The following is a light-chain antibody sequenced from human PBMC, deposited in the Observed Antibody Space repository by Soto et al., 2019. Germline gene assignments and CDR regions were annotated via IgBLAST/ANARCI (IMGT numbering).Light chain of an antibody. Sequence: ESVLTQSPGSLSLSPGETATLSCRASQSIINNYLAWYQQKPGQAPRLLIYGASIRATGVPDRFSGSGSGTDFTLTITRLEAEDLAVYYCQQYGTSPLMYTFGQGTKLGVK. CDR1: QSIINNY. CDR2: GAS. V-gene: IGKV3-20*01. CDR3: QQYGTSPLMYT. J-gene: IGKJ2*01.